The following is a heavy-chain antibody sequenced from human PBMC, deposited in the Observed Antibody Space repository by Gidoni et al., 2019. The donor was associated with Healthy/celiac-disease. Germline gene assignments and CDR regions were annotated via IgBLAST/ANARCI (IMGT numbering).Heavy chain of an antibody. CDR1: GYSFTSYW. V-gene: IGHV5-51*01. J-gene: IGHJ6*02. CDR2: IYPGDSDT. Sequence: EVQLVQSGAEVKKPGESLKISCKGSGYSFTSYWSGWVRQMPGKGLEWMGIIYPGDSDTRYSPSFQGQVTISADKSISTAYLQWSSLKASDTAMYYCARRAATYYDFFGGMDVWGQGTTVTVSS. D-gene: IGHD3-3*01. CDR3: ARRAATYYDFFGGMDV.